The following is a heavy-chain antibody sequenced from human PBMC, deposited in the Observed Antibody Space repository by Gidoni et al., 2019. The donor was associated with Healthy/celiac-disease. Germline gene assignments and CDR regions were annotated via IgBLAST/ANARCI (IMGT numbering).Heavy chain of an antibody. V-gene: IGHV3-30-3*01. CDR2: ISYDGSNK. J-gene: IGHJ4*02. CDR1: GFTFSSYA. D-gene: IGHD3-10*01. CDR3: ARDRVWFGPFDY. Sequence: QVQLVESGGGVVQPGRSLSLSCSASGFTFSSYAMHWVRQAPGKGLEWVAVISYDGSNKYYADSVKGRFTISRDNSKNTLYLQMNSLRAEDTAVYYCARDRVWFGPFDYWGQGTLVTVSS.